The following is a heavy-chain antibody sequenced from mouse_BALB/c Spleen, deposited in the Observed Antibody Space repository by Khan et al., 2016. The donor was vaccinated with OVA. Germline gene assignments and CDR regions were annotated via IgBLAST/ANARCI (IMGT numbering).Heavy chain of an antibody. CDR2: ISSGGSYT. V-gene: IGHV5-6*01. J-gene: IGHJ2*01. CDR3: ARQDGYYGSSYYFDY. CDR1: GFTFSNYG. D-gene: IGHD1-1*01. Sequence: EVELVESGGDLVKPGGSLKLSCAASGFTFSNYGMSWVRQTPDKRLEWVATISSGGSYTYSPDSVKGRFTISRDNAKKTLYLQMTSLKSEDTAMYYCARQDGYYGSSYYFDYWGQGTTLTVSS.